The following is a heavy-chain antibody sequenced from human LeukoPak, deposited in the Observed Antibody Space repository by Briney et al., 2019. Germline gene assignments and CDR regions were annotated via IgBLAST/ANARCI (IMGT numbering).Heavy chain of an antibody. V-gene: IGHV3-23*01. Sequence: GGSLRLSCAASGFTFSSYDMTWVRQAPGRGLEWVSSIRPSGDSTYYADSVKGRFTISRDNSKNTLYLQMNSLRAEDTAVYYCAKEGGAYYDYVWGSYRPGEIDYWGQGTLVTVSS. J-gene: IGHJ4*02. CDR1: GFTFSSYD. CDR2: IRPSGDST. D-gene: IGHD3-16*02. CDR3: AKEGGAYYDYVWGSYRPGEIDY.